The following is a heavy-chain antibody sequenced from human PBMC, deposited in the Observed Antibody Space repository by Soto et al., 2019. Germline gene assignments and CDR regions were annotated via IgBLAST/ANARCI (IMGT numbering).Heavy chain of an antibody. Sequence: SETLSLTCTVSGGSISSGGYYWSWIRQHPGKGLEWIGYIYYSGSTYYNPSLKSRVTISVDTSKNQFSLKLSSVTAADTAVYYCARGPGYCSSTSCPVGYFDYWGQGTLVTVSS. V-gene: IGHV4-31*03. CDR3: ARGPGYCSSTSCPVGYFDY. J-gene: IGHJ4*02. D-gene: IGHD2-2*01. CDR1: GGSISSGGYY. CDR2: IYYSGST.